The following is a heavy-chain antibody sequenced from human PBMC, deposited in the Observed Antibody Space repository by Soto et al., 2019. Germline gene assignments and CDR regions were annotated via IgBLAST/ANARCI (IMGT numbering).Heavy chain of an antibody. CDR2: INPSGGST. CDR3: GGDQSGIGWYVDWFDP. Sequence: GASVKVSCKASGYTFTSYYMHWVRQAPGQGLEWMGIINPSGGSTSYAQKFQGRVTFTRDTVATTLYMELTSLTSEDTAVYFCGGDQSGIGWYVDWFDPWGQGTLVTVSS. D-gene: IGHD6-19*01. CDR1: GYTFTSYY. J-gene: IGHJ5*02. V-gene: IGHV1-46*01.